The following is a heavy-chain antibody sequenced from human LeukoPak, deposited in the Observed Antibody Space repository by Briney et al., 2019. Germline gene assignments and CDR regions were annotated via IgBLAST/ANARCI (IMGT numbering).Heavy chain of an antibody. CDR2: ISSSSSII. CDR1: RFTFSTYS. Sequence: VGSLRHSCAASRFTFSTYSMSWVRQAPGRGLEWVSSISSSSSIIYYADSVRGGFTISRDNAKNSLYLQMNSLRAEDTDVYYCARDLDCGDGSGKWGQGTVVTVSS. V-gene: IGHV3-21*01. CDR3: ARDLDCGDGSGK. D-gene: IGHD3-10*01. J-gene: IGHJ4*02.